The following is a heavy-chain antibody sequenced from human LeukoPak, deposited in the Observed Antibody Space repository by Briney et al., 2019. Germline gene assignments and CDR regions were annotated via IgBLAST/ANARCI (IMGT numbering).Heavy chain of an antibody. CDR2: IYYSGST. V-gene: IGHV4-59*01. CDR1: GGSISSYY. CDR3: AAEYLSSWYYFDY. Sequence: SETLSLTCTVSGGSISSYYWSWIRQPPGKGLEWIGYIYYSGSTNYNPSLKSRVTISVDTSKNQFSLKLSSVTAADTAVYYCAAEYLSSWYYFDYWGQGTLVTVSS. D-gene: IGHD6-13*01. J-gene: IGHJ4*02.